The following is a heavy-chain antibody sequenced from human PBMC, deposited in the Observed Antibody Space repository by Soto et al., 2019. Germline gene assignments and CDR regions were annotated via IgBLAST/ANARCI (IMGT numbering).Heavy chain of an antibody. CDR3: ARAPPALRYFDWLPRTYYYYYGMEV. Sequence: GGSLRLSCAASGFTFSSYWMSWVRQAPGKGLEWVANIKQDGSEKYYVDSVKGRFTISRDNAKNSLYLQMNSLRAEDTAVYYCARAPPALRYFDWLPRTYYYYYGMEVWGEGTKVTVS. CDR2: IKQDGSEK. J-gene: IGHJ6*02. CDR1: GFTFSSYW. V-gene: IGHV3-7*01. D-gene: IGHD3-9*01.